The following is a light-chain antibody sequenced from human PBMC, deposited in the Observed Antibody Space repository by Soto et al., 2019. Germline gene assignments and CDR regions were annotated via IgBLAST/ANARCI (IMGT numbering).Light chain of an antibody. CDR1: SSDVGGYNY. CDR2: EVS. Sequence: QAVVTQPPSASGSPGQSVTISCTGTSSDVGGYNYVSWYQQHPGKAPKLMIYEVSKRPSGVPDRFSGSKSGNTASLTVSGLQAEDEADYYCSSYAGSNNWVFGGGTKLTV. V-gene: IGLV2-8*01. J-gene: IGLJ3*02. CDR3: SSYAGSNNWV.